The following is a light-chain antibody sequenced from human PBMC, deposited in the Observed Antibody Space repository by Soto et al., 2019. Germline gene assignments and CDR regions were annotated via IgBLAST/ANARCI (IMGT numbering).Light chain of an antibody. CDR2: GVS. V-gene: IGLV2-14*01. CDR1: RSDIGSYNY. J-gene: IGLJ1*01. CDR3: ISYTGSSTSYV. Sequence: QSALTQPASVSGSPGQSITISCSGTRSDIGSYNYVAWYQQFPGKTPKILIYGVSNRPSGVSSRFSGSKSGNMASLTISGLQAEDEADYYCISYTGSSTSYVFGSGTKVTAL.